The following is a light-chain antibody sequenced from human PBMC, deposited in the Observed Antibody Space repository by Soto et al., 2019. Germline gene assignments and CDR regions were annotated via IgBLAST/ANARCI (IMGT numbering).Light chain of an antibody. Sequence: EVVLTQSPGTLSLSPGERATLSCRASQSISQSLAWYQQRHGQSPRLLIYDASRRATGIPDRFTGSGFGTDFTLTISRLAHEDVAVYYCQQYGGSPRTFGQGIKVELK. CDR1: QSISQS. CDR2: DAS. V-gene: IGKV3-20*01. CDR3: QQYGGSPRT. J-gene: IGKJ1*01.